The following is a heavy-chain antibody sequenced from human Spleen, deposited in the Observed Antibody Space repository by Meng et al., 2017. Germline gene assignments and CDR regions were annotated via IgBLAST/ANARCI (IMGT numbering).Heavy chain of an antibody. CDR1: GGSISTYF. Sequence: GPLRLSCTVSGGSISTYFWNWIRQPPGKGLEWIGYIYDSGSTNYNPSLKSRVTMSEDTSTNQLSLRLNSVTAADTAVYYCARAQGDCSRAGCLIDYWGKGTLVTVSS. D-gene: IGHD2-2*01. CDR3: ARAQGDCSRAGCLIDY. J-gene: IGHJ4*02. CDR2: IYDSGST. V-gene: IGHV4-59*01.